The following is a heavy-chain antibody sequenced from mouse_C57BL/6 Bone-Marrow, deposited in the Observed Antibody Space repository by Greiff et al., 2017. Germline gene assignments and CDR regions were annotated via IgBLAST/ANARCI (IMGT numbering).Heavy chain of an antibody. V-gene: IGHV1-64*01. CDR2: IHPNSGST. Sequence: QVQLQQSGAELVKPGASVKLSCKASGYTFTSYWMHWVKQRPGQGLEWIGMIHPNSGSTNYNEKFKSKATLTVDKSSSTAYMQLSSLTSEDSAVYYCARRRTGTRGVYFDYWGQGTTLTVSS. D-gene: IGHD4-1*01. CDR1: GYTFTSYW. CDR3: ARRRTGTRGVYFDY. J-gene: IGHJ2*01.